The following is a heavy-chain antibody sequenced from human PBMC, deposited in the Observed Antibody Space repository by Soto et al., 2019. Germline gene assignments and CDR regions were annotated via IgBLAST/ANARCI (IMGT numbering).Heavy chain of an antibody. Sequence: SATLSLTCTVPGGSISSYYWSSIRQPPGKGLEWIGYIYYSGSTNYNPSLKSRVTISVDTSKNQFSLKLSSVTAADTAVYYCARDNGREQYYDSSGYWYYFDYWGQGTLVTSPQ. J-gene: IGHJ4*02. CDR2: IYYSGST. CDR3: ARDNGREQYYDSSGYWYYFDY. D-gene: IGHD3-22*01. CDR1: GGSISSYY. V-gene: IGHV4-59*01.